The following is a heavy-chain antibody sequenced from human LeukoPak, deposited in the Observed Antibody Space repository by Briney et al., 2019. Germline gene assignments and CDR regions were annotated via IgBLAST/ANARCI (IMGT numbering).Heavy chain of an antibody. V-gene: IGHV3-74*01. Sequence: GGSLRLSCAASGFTFSNYWMHWVRQPPGKGLVWVSGMNTDGSITRYADSVKGRFTISRDNAKNTLYLQVNSLRAGDTAVYYCARRTQDAFDIWGQGTMVTVSS. CDR1: GFTFSNYW. J-gene: IGHJ3*02. CDR2: MNTDGSIT. D-gene: IGHD2-15*01. CDR3: ARRTQDAFDI.